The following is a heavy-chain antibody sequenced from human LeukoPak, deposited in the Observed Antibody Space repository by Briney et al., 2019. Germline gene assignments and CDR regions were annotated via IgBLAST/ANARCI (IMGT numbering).Heavy chain of an antibody. J-gene: IGHJ6*03. CDR1: EFTFSNYW. V-gene: IGHV3-74*01. Sequence: GGSLRLSCVASEFTFSNYWLHWVRQAPGKGPVWVSRINSDGSNTIYADSVKGRFTISRDNAKNTVYLQMNSLRVEDTAIYYCARGGFGHNMDAWGKGTTVTVSS. CDR2: INSDGSNT. D-gene: IGHD3-3*01. CDR3: ARGGFGHNMDA.